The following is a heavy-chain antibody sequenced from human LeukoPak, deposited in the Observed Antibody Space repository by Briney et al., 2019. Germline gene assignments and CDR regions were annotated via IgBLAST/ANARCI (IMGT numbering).Heavy chain of an antibody. CDR3: VNSQWLAQFDY. V-gene: IGHV4-34*01. CDR2: INHSGST. CDR1: GGSFGGYY. Sequence: SETLSLTCAVYGGSFGGYYWSWIRQPPGKGLEWIGEINHSGSTSYNPSLKSRVSISVDTSKNYFSLKLSSLTAADTAVYYCVNSQWLAQFDYWGQGTLVTVSS. D-gene: IGHD6-19*01. J-gene: IGHJ4*02.